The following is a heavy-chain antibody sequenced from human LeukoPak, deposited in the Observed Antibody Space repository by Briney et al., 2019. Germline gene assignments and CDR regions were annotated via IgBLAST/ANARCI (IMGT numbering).Heavy chain of an antibody. CDR2: ILPIFRMT. CDR3: AICSSTWSGDRPDS. Sequence: SVKVSCKASGGTFRNYPISWVRQAPGQGLEWMGGILPIFRMTNYAEKFQDRVTITADESTTTAYLELNSLRSEDTAVYYCAICSSTWSGDRPDSWGQGSLVTVSS. CDR1: GGTFRNYP. V-gene: IGHV1-69*01. D-gene: IGHD2-2*01. J-gene: IGHJ4*02.